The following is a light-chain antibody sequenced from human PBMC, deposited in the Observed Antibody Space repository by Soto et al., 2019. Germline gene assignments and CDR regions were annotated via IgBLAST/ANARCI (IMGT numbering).Light chain of an antibody. J-gene: IGLJ2*01. Sequence: QSALPQPASVSGSPGQSITISCTGTSSDVGGYNYVSWYQQHPGKAPKLMIYDVSNRPSGVSNRFSGSKAGNTASLTISGLQAEDEADYYCSSYTRSSTVVFGGGTKLTVL. CDR2: DVS. CDR3: SSYTRSSTVV. CDR1: SSDVGGYNY. V-gene: IGLV2-14*01.